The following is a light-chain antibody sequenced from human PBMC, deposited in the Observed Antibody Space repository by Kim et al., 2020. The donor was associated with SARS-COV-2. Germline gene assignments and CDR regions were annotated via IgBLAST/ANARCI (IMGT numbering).Light chain of an antibody. Sequence: SYELTQPPSVSVSPGQTASITCSGDKLGNRFICWYQQKSGQSPVLIIYQDTKRPSGIPERFSGSNSGNTATLTISGTQAMDEADYYCQAWDRSTVVFGGGTQLTVL. CDR2: QDT. CDR1: KLGNRF. CDR3: QAWDRSTVV. J-gene: IGLJ2*01. V-gene: IGLV3-1*01.